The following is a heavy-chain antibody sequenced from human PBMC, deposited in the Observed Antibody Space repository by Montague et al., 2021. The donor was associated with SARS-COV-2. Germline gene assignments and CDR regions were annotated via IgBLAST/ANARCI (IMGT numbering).Heavy chain of an antibody. CDR3: ASSYIPNKYYEVY. D-gene: IGHD2/OR15-2a*01. CDR1: GFTFSTYP. Sequence: SLRLSCAASGFTFSTYPMHWVRQAPGKGLEWVSSIGAGVSSTFYADSVEGRFTVSRDNSKNTLYLQMNSLRAKDTAVYYCASSYIPNKYYEVYWGQGTLVTVSS. CDR2: IGAGVSST. J-gene: IGHJ4*02. V-gene: IGHV3-23*01.